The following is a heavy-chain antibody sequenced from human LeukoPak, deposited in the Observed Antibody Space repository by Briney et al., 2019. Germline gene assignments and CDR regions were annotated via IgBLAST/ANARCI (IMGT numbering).Heavy chain of an antibody. CDR3: AKDLRTSESGGLH. Sequence: GGALRLSCGASGFTFSSYGMHWVRQAPGKGLEWVAVISYDGRNKYYGESVKGRFTISRDNSKNTLYLHINRPRTEDTAVYYCAKDLRTSESGGLHWGQGTQVTVSS. V-gene: IGHV3-30*18. CDR2: ISYDGRNK. CDR1: GFTFSSYG. J-gene: IGHJ1*01. D-gene: IGHD1/OR15-1a*01.